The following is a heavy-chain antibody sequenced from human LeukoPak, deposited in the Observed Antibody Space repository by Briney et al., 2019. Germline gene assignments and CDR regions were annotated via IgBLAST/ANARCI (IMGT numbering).Heavy chain of an antibody. CDR3: ARVPLMVYDNWFDP. CDR2: INWNGGST. CDR1: GFTFDDYG. D-gene: IGHD2-8*01. V-gene: IGHV3-20*04. J-gene: IGHJ5*02. Sequence: GGSLRLSCAASGFTFDDYGMSWVRQAPGKGLEWVSGINWNGGSTGYADPVKGRFTISRDNAKNSLYLQMNSLRAEDTALYYCARVPLMVYDNWFDPWGQGTLVTVSS.